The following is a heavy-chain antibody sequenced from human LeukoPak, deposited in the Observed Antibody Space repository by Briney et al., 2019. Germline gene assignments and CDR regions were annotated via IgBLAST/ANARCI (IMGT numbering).Heavy chain of an antibody. CDR3: ARGRYSGFDL. CDR1: GDSVSTNSVA. CDR2: TYYRSKWHN. V-gene: IGHV6-1*01. J-gene: IGHJ3*01. D-gene: IGHD2-15*01. Sequence: SQTLSLTCAISGDSVSTNSVAWNSIRQSPSRGLEWLGRTYYRSKWHNDYAVSVKSRITINPDTSKNQFSLQLNSVTPDDTALYYCARGRYSGFDLWGQGTMVTVSS.